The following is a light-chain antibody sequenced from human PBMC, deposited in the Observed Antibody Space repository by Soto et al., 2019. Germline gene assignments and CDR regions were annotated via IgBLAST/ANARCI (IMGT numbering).Light chain of an antibody. V-gene: IGKV3-15*01. Sequence: EIVMTQSPATLSVSPGERATLSCRASQSVSSNLAWYQQKRGQAPRLLIYGASTRATDIPARFSGSGSGTEFTLTISSLQSEDFAVYYCQQYYNWPRTFGQGTKVDIK. CDR2: GAS. CDR1: QSVSSN. J-gene: IGKJ1*01. CDR3: QQYYNWPRT.